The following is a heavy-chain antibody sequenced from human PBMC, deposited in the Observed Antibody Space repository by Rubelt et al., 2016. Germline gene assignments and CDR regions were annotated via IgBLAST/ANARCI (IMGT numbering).Heavy chain of an antibody. D-gene: IGHD3/OR15-3a*01. J-gene: IGHJ4*02. V-gene: IGHV4-59*01. Sequence: QVQLQESGPGLVKPSETLSLTCTVSGGSISSYYWSWIRQPPGKGLEWIGFIYYNGNSNYNPSLKSPVPISLDTAKNQFSLKLSSVTTADTAIYYCARMYDFWSGYGADSWGQGTLVTVSS. CDR2: IYYNGNS. CDR1: GGSISSYY. CDR3: ARMYDFWSGYGADS.